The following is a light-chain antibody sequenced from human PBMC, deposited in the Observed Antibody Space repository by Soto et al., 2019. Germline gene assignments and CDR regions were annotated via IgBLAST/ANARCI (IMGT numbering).Light chain of an antibody. Sequence: ETVMTQSPVTLSLSPGARAPLSCRARHSVRSNLAWYQQKSGQPPRLLIYAASDRPTGIPDRFSGSGSGTDFTLTISRLEPEDFAVYYCQQYGRSPITFGLGTRLEIK. CDR2: AAS. CDR1: HSVRSN. CDR3: QQYGRSPIT. J-gene: IGKJ5*01. V-gene: IGKV3-20*01.